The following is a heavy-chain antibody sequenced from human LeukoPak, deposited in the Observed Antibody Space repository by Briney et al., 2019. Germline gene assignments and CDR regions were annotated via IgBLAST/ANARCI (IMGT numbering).Heavy chain of an antibody. CDR2: ISSSGSTI. Sequence: GGSLRLSCAASGFTFSSYEMNWVRQAPGKGLEWVSYISSSGSTIYYADSVKGRFTISRDNAKNSLYLQMNSLRAEDTAVYYCARDAGYSSSWYKYYYYGIDVWSQGTTVTVSS. V-gene: IGHV3-48*03. J-gene: IGHJ6*02. CDR1: GFTFSSYE. CDR3: ARDAGYSSSWYKYYYYGIDV. D-gene: IGHD6-13*01.